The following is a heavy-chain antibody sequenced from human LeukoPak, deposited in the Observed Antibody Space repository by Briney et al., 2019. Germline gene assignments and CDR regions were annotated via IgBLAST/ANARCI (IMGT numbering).Heavy chain of an antibody. CDR2: IYYSGST. D-gene: IGHD2-21*02. Sequence: PSETLSLTCTVSGGSISSYYWSWIRQPPGKGLEWIGYIYYSGSTNCNPSLKSRVTISVDTSKNQFSLKLSSVTAADTAVYYCARGMTAIQDIDYWGQGTLVTVSS. V-gene: IGHV4-59*01. CDR3: ARGMTAIQDIDY. CDR1: GGSISSYY. J-gene: IGHJ4*02.